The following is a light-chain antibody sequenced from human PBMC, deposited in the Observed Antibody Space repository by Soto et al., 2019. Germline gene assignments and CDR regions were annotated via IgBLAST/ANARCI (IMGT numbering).Light chain of an antibody. CDR3: QQYGNSPIT. Sequence: EIVLTQSPGTLSLSPGEGATLSSRASQSLSSNYLAWYHQKNGQAPRLLIYGVSMRATGIPDRFSGSGSGTDFTLTISRLEPEDFAVYYCQQYGNSPITFGQGTRLEIK. CDR1: QSLSSNY. V-gene: IGKV3-20*01. J-gene: IGKJ5*01. CDR2: GVS.